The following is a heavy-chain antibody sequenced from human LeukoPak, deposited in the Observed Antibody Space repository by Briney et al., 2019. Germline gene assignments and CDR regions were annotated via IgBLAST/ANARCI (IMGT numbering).Heavy chain of an antibody. Sequence: PSETLSLTCTVSGGSISSKSHYWGWIRQPPGKGLEWIGNIYYSGNTYYNPSLKSRVTISVDTSKNQFSLKLSSVTAADTAVYYCARGDGVFDWWGQGTLVTVSS. CDR1: GGSISSKSHY. CDR3: ARGDGVFDW. J-gene: IGHJ4*02. V-gene: IGHV4-39*07. D-gene: IGHD3-10*01. CDR2: IYYSGNT.